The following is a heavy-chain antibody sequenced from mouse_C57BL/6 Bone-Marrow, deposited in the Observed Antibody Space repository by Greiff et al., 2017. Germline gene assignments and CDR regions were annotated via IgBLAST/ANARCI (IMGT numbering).Heavy chain of an antibody. CDR2: ISSGSSTI. CDR3: ERCDYYAVDE. V-gene: IGHV5-17*01. J-gene: IGHJ4*01. CDR1: GFTFSDYG. Sequence: EVQGVESGGGLVKPGASLKLSCAASGFTFSDYGMHWVRQAPEKGLEWVAYISSGSSTIYYAATVKGRFTISRDNATNTLFLQLTRLRSEDTAMYYCERCDYYAVDEWGQGTSVPVSS.